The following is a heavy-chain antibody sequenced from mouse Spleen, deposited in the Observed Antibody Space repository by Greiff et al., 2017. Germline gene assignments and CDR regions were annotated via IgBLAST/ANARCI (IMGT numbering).Heavy chain of an antibody. CDR3: GRRGAGIFDY. J-gene: IGHJ2*01. Sequence: VQLQQSGAELVRPGSSVKLSCKASGYTFTSYWMDWVKQRPGQGLEWIGDIYPSDGDTHYNQKFKGKATLTVDKSSSTAYMQLSSLTSEDSAVYCGGRRGAGIFDYWGQGTTVTVSS. D-gene: IGHD4-1*01. CDR2: IYPSDGDT. CDR1: GYTFTSYW. V-gene: IGHV1-61*01.